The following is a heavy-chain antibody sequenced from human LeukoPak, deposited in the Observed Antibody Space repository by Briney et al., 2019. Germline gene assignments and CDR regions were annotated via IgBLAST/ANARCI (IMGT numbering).Heavy chain of an antibody. D-gene: IGHD2-2*01. V-gene: IGHV1-3*02. J-gene: IGHJ4*02. Sequence: ASVKVSCKASGYTFTGYYMHWVRQAPGQGLEWMGWNNAGNGDTKYSPEFQGRVSLTRDTSASTAYMELSSLRSDDMAMYFCARGARSCGSTSCYSYFDYWGQGSLVTVSS. CDR2: NNAGNGDT. CDR3: ARGARSCGSTSCYSYFDY. CDR1: GYTFTGYY.